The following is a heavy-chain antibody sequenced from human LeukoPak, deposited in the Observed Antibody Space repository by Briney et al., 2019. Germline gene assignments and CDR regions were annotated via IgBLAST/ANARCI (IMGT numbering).Heavy chain of an antibody. CDR1: GFTFSTYG. V-gene: IGHV3-30*18. D-gene: IGHD6-6*01. Sequence: GGSLRLSCAASGFTFSTYGMHWVRQPPGKGLEWVAVISYDGTNTYYADSVKGRFTISRDNSKNTLFLQMNSLRAEDTAIYCCAKASPPKSIAALRNWFDPWGQGTLVTVSS. CDR3: AKASPPKSIAALRNWFDP. CDR2: ISYDGTNT. J-gene: IGHJ5*02.